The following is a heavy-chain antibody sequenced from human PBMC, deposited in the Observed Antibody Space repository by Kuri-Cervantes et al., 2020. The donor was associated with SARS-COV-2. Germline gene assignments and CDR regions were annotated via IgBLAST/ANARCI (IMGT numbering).Heavy chain of an antibody. CDR3: ARGRFRDY. Sequence: GGSLRLSCAAPGFTFSSYWMSWVRQAPGKGLEWVANIKQDGSEKYYVDSVKGRFTISRDNAKNSLYLQMNSLRAEDTAVYYCARGRFRDYWGQGTLVTVSS. J-gene: IGHJ4*02. V-gene: IGHV3-7*01. CDR1: GFTFSSYW. D-gene: IGHD2-21*01. CDR2: IKQDGSEK.